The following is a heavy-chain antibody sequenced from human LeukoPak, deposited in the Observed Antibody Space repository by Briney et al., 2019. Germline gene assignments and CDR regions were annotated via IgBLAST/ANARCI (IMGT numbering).Heavy chain of an antibody. Sequence: GGSLRLSCAASGFTFSNAWMYWVRQAPGKGLEWVSAISGSSGHTYYADSVKGRFTISRDNSKNTLYLQMNSLTAEDTAVYYCARDWSSKYPYYYGMDVWGQGTTVTVSS. CDR2: ISGSSGHT. J-gene: IGHJ6*02. V-gene: IGHV3-23*01. CDR1: GFTFSNAW. D-gene: IGHD4-11*01. CDR3: ARDWSSKYPYYYGMDV.